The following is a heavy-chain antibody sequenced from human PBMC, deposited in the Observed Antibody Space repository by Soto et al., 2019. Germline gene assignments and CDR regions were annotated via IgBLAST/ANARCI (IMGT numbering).Heavy chain of an antibody. D-gene: IGHD2-2*02. Sequence: SETLSVTCAVYGGSFSGYYWSWIRQPPGKGLEWIGEINHSGSTNYNPSLKSRVTISVDTSKNQFSLKLSSVTAADTAVYYCARGSGYCSSTSCYRRDGMDVWGQGTTVTVSS. V-gene: IGHV4-34*01. CDR2: INHSGST. J-gene: IGHJ6*02. CDR1: GGSFSGYY. CDR3: ARGSGYCSSTSCYRRDGMDV.